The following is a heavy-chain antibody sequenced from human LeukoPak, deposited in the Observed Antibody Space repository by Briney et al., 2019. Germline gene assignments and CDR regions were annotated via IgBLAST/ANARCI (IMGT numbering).Heavy chain of an antibody. Sequence: PSETLSLTCTVSGNSISSGDNYWSWIRQPAGKGLEWIGRIYTSGSTNYNPSLKSRVTISVDTSKNQFSLKLRSVTAADTAVYYCARVVQSTDSSGFYLPEYFQHWGQGTLVTVSS. CDR2: IYTSGST. J-gene: IGHJ1*01. CDR1: GNSISSGDNY. CDR3: ARVVQSTDSSGFYLPEYFQH. D-gene: IGHD3-22*01. V-gene: IGHV4-61*02.